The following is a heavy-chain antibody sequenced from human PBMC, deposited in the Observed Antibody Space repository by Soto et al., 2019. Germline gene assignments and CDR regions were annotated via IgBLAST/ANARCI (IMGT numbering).Heavy chain of an antibody. J-gene: IGHJ4*02. CDR3: ATLWVQD. Sequence: QLQLQESGPGLVKPSETLSLTCTVSGGSISSSSYYWGWIRQPPGKGLEWIGSIYYSGSTYYNPSLNSLVIISVDTSKIQFSLKLSSVTAADTAVYYCATLWVQDWGQGTLVTVSS. V-gene: IGHV4-39*01. CDR1: GGSISSSSYY. D-gene: IGHD3-10*01. CDR2: IYYSGST.